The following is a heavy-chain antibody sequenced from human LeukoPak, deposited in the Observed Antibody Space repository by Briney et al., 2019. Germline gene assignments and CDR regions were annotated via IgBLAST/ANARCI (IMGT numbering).Heavy chain of an antibody. D-gene: IGHD2-2*01. V-gene: IGHV3-30*02. CDR1: GFTFSSYG. CDR3: ASGRTDIVVVPATLRNYFFDY. CDR2: IRYDGSNK. J-gene: IGHJ4*02. Sequence: GGSLRLSCAASGFTFSSYGMHWVRQAPGKGLEWVAFIRYDGSNKYYADSVKGRFTISRDNSKNTLYLQMNSLISEDTAVYYCASGRTDIVVVPATLRNYFFDYWGQGTLVTVSS.